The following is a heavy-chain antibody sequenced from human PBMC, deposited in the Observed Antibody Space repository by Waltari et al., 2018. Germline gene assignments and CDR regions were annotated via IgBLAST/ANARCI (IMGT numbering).Heavy chain of an antibody. CDR3: VSRSPTVTNIEY. Sequence: EVQLVESGGGLIQPGVSLRLSCAAAGFTVSGNYMSWVRQAPGKGLQWVSIIYTGDNAYYTDSVKGRFTISRDNSKNTLNLQMNSLRAADTAMYYCVSRSPTVTNIEYWGQGTLVTVSS. V-gene: IGHV3-53*01. J-gene: IGHJ4*02. CDR1: GFTVSGNY. D-gene: IGHD4-17*01. CDR2: IYTGDNA.